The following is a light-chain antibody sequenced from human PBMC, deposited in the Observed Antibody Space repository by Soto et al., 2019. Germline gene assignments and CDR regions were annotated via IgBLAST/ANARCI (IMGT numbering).Light chain of an antibody. Sequence: EIVLTQSPATLSLSPGERATLSCRASQSVDKYLAWYQQKIGQAPRLLIYDASNRATGIPARFSGSGSGTDFTLTISSLQSEDFAVYYCHQYNFWPTFGQGTKVDIK. CDR3: HQYNFWPT. CDR1: QSVDKY. CDR2: DAS. J-gene: IGKJ1*01. V-gene: IGKV3-11*01.